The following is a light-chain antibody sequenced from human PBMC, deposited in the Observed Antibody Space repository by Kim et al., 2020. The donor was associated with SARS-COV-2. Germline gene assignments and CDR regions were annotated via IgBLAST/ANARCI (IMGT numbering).Light chain of an antibody. J-gene: IGKJ4*01. Sequence: PGERATVIGRASKRVSSYLVWYQQKPGQAPRLFIYDASNRATGIPARFSGSGFGTDFTLTISSLEPEDFAVYYCQQRSNWPSLTFGGGTKVDIK. V-gene: IGKV3-11*01. CDR1: KRVSSY. CDR2: DAS. CDR3: QQRSNWPSLT.